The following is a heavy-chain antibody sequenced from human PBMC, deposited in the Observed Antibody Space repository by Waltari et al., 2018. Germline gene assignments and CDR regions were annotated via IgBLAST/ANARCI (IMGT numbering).Heavy chain of an antibody. J-gene: IGHJ6*02. Sequence: QLQLQESGPGLVKPSETLSLTCTVSGGSISSSSYYWGWIRQPPGKGLEWIGSIYYGGSTYYNPSLKSRVTISVDTSKNQFSLKLSSVTAADTAVYYCARHRRPRIAAAGVYYGMDVWGQGTTVTVSS. V-gene: IGHV4-39*01. CDR1: GGSISSSSYY. CDR2: IYYGGST. CDR3: ARHRRPRIAAAGVYYGMDV. D-gene: IGHD6-13*01.